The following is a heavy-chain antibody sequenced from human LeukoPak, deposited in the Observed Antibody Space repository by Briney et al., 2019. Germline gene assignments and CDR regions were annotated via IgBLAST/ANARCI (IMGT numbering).Heavy chain of an antibody. CDR1: GGSISSSSYY. J-gene: IGHJ4*02. CDR3: ARHSINLQLIDY. CDR2: IYYSGST. D-gene: IGHD5-18*01. Sequence: SETLSLTCTVSGGSISSSSYYWGWIRQPPGKGLEWIGSIYYSGSTYYNPSLKSRVTISVDTSKNQFSLKLSSVTAADTAVYYCARHSINLQLIDYWGQGTLVTVSS. V-gene: IGHV4-39*01.